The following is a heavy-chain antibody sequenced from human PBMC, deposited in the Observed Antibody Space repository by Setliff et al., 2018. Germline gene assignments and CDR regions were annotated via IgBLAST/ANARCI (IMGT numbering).Heavy chain of an antibody. D-gene: IGHD3-22*01. J-gene: IGHJ6*03. CDR2: INPGNGNT. V-gene: IGHV1-3*01. CDR1: GYTFTDYA. Sequence: ASVKVSCKSSGYTFTDYAMHWVRQAPGQRLEWMGWINPGNGNTKHSQKFQGRVTITRDTSASTAYMELSSLRSEDTAVYYCARDGVDSRSSTDYRYYMDVWGKGTTVTVSS. CDR3: ARDGVDSRSSTDYRYYMDV.